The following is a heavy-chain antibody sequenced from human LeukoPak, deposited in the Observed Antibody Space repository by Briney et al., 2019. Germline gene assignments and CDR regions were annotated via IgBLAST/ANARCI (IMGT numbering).Heavy chain of an antibody. CDR3: ARADYSSGWYGMDV. CDR2: INTNTGNP. Sequence: ASVKVSCKASGYTFTSYAMNWVRQAPGQGLEWMGWINTNTGNPTYAQGFTGRFVFSLDTSVSTAYLQISSLKAEDTAVYYCARADYSSGWYGMDVWGQGTTVTVSS. J-gene: IGHJ6*02. CDR1: GYTFTSYA. D-gene: IGHD6-19*01. V-gene: IGHV7-4-1*02.